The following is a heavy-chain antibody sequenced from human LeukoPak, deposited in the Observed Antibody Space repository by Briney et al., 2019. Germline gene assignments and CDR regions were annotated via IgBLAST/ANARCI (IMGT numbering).Heavy chain of an antibody. J-gene: IGHJ4*02. V-gene: IGHV3-23*01. CDR1: GFTFRSYA. CDR2: ISGSGDST. Sequence: QPGGSLRLSCAASGFTFRSYAMSWVRQAPGKGLEWVSGISGSGDSTYYADSVKGRSTISRDNSKNTLYLQMISLRAEDTAVYYCAKGRYSRSWYPDYWGQGTLVTVSS. CDR3: AKGRYSRSWYPDY. D-gene: IGHD6-13*01.